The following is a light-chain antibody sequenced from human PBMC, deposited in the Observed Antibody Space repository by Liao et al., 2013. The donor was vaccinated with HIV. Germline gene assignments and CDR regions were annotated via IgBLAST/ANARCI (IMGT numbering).Light chain of an antibody. CDR1: ALPEQY. J-gene: IGLJ3*02. CDR3: QVWDSSSAHWV. CDR2: KDS. Sequence: SYELTQPPSVSVSPGQTARITCSGDALPEQYAYWYQQKPGQAPVLVIYKDSERPSGIPERFSGSNSGNTATLSISRVEAGDEADYYCQVWDSSSAHWVFGGRDHADRP. V-gene: IGLV3-25*02.